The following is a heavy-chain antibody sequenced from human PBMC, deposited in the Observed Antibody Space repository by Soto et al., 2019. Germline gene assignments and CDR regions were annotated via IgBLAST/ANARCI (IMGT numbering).Heavy chain of an antibody. Sequence: QVQLVQSGAEVKKPGSSVKVSCKASGGTFSSYAISWVRQAPGQGLEWMGGIIPIFGTANYAQKFQGRVTITADESTSTAYMELSSLRSEDTAVYYCARTLHEAIFGLVVRHGMDVWGQGTTVTVSS. J-gene: IGHJ6*02. V-gene: IGHV1-69*01. CDR2: IIPIFGTA. D-gene: IGHD3-3*01. CDR3: ARTLHEAIFGLVVRHGMDV. CDR1: GGTFSSYA.